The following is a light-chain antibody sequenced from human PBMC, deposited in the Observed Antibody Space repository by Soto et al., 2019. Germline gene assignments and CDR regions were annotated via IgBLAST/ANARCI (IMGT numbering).Light chain of an antibody. Sequence: AIQLTQSPSSLSASVGDRVTITCRAGQGINSALAWYQQKPGKPPNLLIYDASTLHSGVPSRFSGSGSGTDFTLTISSLQPEDFATYYCQQFKNFPPITFGQGTRLEIK. J-gene: IGKJ5*01. V-gene: IGKV1D-13*01. CDR2: DAS. CDR1: QGINSA. CDR3: QQFKNFPPIT.